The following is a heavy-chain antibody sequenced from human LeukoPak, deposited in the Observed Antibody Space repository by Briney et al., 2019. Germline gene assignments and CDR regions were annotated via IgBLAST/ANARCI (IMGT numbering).Heavy chain of an antibody. J-gene: IGHJ4*02. CDR1: GDSIDSYY. Sequence: PSETLSLTCTVSGDSIDSYYWSWIRQPPGKGLEWIGYIYYRGTTSYNPFLKSRVTISVDTSKNQFSLKLSSVTAADTAVYYCARRDGYTYYFDYWGQGTLVTVSS. CDR3: ARRDGYTYYFDY. CDR2: IYYRGTT. D-gene: IGHD5-24*01. V-gene: IGHV4-59*01.